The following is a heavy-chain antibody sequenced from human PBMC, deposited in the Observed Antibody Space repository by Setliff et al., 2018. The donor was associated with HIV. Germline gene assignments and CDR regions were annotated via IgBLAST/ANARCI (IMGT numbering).Heavy chain of an antibody. CDR1: GYTFTSYA. CDR3: ARMATVYYYYMDV. D-gene: IGHD4-4*01. Sequence: ASVKVSCKASGYTFTSYAMNWVRQAPGQGLEWMGWINTNTGNPTYAQGFTGRFVFSLDTSVSTAYLQISSLKAEDTAVYYCARMATVYYYYMDVWGKGTTVTISS. V-gene: IGHV7-4-1*02. CDR2: INTNTGNP. J-gene: IGHJ6*03.